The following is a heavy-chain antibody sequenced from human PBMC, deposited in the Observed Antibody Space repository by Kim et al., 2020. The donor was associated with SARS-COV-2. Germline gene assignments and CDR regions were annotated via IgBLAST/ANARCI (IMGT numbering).Heavy chain of an antibody. V-gene: IGHV3-33*01. CDR1: GFTFSSYG. J-gene: IGHJ6*02. CDR2: IWYDGSNK. CDR3: ARGEGSYGNYYYYGMDV. D-gene: IGHD5-18*01. Sequence: GGSLRLSCAASGFTFSSYGMHWVRQAPGKGLEWVAVIWYDGSNKYYADSVKGRFTISRDNSKNTLYLQMNSLRAEDTAVYYCARGEGSYGNYYYYGMDVWGQGTTVTVSS.